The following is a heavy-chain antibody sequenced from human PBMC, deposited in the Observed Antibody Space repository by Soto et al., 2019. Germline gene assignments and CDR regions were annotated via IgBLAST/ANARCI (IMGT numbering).Heavy chain of an antibody. V-gene: IGHV3-23*01. D-gene: IGHD3-3*01. CDR2: ISGSGGST. Sequence: SLRLSCAASGFTFSSYAMSWVRQAPGKGLEWVSAISGSGGSTYYADSVKGRFTISRDNSKNTLYLQMNSLRAEDTAVYYCAKGGVLRFLEWLLVAFDIWGQGTMVTVSS. J-gene: IGHJ3*02. CDR1: GFTFSSYA. CDR3: AKGGVLRFLEWLLVAFDI.